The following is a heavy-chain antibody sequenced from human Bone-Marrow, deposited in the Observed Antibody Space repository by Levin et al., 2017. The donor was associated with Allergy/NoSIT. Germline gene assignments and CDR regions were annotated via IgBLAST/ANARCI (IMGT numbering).Heavy chain of an antibody. CDR3: ATDEQIYEYDDYDSYSYDLDV. Sequence: ASVKVSCKASGGIFSSRAMSWVRQAPGQGLEWMGGIIPVFGTPNYAQKFQGRVTISADESTSTAYMELSSLRTDDTAVYYCATDEQIYEYDDYDSYSYDLDVWGQGTTVTVS. CDR2: IIPVFGTP. CDR1: GGIFSSRA. J-gene: IGHJ6*02. V-gene: IGHV1-69*13. D-gene: IGHD4-17*01.